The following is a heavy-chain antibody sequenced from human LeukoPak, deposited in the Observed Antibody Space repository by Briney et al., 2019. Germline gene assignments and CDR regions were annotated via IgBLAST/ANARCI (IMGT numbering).Heavy chain of an antibody. CDR2: IIPIFGIA. J-gene: IGHJ4*02. V-gene: IGHV1-69*04. CDR3: VRDLDDGGNSD. Sequence: SVKVSCKASGGTFSSYAISWVRQAPGQGLEWMGRIIPIFGIANYAQKFQGRVTITADKSTSTAYMELSSLRSEDTAVYYCVRDLDDGGNSDWGQGTLVTVSS. CDR1: GGTFSSYA. D-gene: IGHD4-23*01.